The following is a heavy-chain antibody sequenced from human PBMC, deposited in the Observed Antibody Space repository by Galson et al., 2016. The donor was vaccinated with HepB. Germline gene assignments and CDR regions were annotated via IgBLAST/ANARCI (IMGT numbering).Heavy chain of an antibody. CDR1: GFTFSDYS. Sequence: SLRLSCAASGFTFSDYSMTWIRQPPGKGLDWVSYIRSGGSTIYYGDSVKGRFTISRDDANNLLHLQMNSLRTEDTAVYHCVRVKMGSAGTYDFWGQGTLVTVSS. D-gene: IGHD2-8*01. CDR2: IRSGGSTI. V-gene: IGHV3-11*04. J-gene: IGHJ4*02. CDR3: VRVKMGSAGTYDF.